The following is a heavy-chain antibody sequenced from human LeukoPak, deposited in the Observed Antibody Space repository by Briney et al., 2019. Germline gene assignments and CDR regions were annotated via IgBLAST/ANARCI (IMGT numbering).Heavy chain of an antibody. CDR1: GYTFTSYD. D-gene: IGHD3-16*01. CDR3: ARDFGMGVLSFDY. J-gene: IGHJ4*02. CDR2: MNPNSGNT. Sequence: ASVKVSCKASGYTFTSYDINWVRQATGQGLEWMGWMNPNSGNTGYAQKFQGRVTITADKSTSTAYMELSSLRSEDTAVYYCARDFGMGVLSFDYWGQGTLVTVSS. V-gene: IGHV1-8*01.